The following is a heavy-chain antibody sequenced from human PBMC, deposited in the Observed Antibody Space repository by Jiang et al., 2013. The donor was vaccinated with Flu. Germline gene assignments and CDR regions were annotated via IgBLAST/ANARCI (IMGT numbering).Heavy chain of an antibody. CDR1: GYTFTNYA. Sequence: GAEVKKPGASVKISCKASGYTFTNYAIHWVRQAPGQRPEWMGWINPGSGTTKYSQTFQDRFTITRDTSATTAYMELSSLRSDDTAVYYCARATADVTGYYPDYWGQGTLVTVSA. V-gene: IGHV1-3*01. D-gene: IGHD3-9*01. CDR2: INPGSGTT. J-gene: IGHJ4*02. CDR3: ARATADVTGYYPDY.